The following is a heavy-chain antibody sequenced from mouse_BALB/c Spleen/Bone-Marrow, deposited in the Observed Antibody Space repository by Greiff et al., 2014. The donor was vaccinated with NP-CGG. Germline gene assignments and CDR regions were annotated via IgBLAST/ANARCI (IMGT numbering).Heavy chain of an antibody. J-gene: IGHJ1*01. CDR1: GFNIKDTY. CDR3: TRPSFYYGSSYWYFDV. V-gene: IGHV14-3*02. CDR2: IDPANGDT. D-gene: IGHD1-1*01. Sequence: VQLQQSGSELVKPGASVKLSCAASGFNIKDTYMHWVKQRPEQGLEWIGRIDPANGDTKYDPKFQGKATITADTSSNTAYLQLSSLTSEDTAVYYCTRPSFYYGSSYWYFDVWGAGTMVTASS.